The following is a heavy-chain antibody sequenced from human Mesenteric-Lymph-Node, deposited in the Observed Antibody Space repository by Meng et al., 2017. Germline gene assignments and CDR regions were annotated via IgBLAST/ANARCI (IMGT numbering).Heavy chain of an antibody. J-gene: IGHJ4*02. D-gene: IGHD6-19*01. CDR2: TYYRSKWYN. CDR3: ARTSSGWFSNFDY. Sequence: QARLQQSGPGLGKAPQTRSRPWDISGDSVSSNSAAWNWIRQSPSRGLEWLGRTYYRSKWYNDYAVSVKSRITINPDTSKNQFSLQLNSVTPEDTAVYYCARTSSGWFSNFDYWGQGTLVTVSS. V-gene: IGHV6-1*01. CDR1: GDSVSSNSAA.